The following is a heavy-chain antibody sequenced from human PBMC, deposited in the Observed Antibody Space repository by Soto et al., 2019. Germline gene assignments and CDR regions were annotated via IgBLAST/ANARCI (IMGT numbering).Heavy chain of an antibody. CDR3: ARYRADYGSGNYYNRIDF. CDR2: IIPIFGTP. CDR1: GGIFSTYA. Sequence: QVQLVQSGAEVKKPGSSVKVSCKASGGIFSTYAISWLRQAPGQGLEWMGGIIPIFGTPNYAQRFQGRVTITADESTSTAYMELSRLRSEDMSVYYCARYRADYGSGNYYNRIDFWGQGTLVTVSS. V-gene: IGHV1-69*01. D-gene: IGHD3-10*01. J-gene: IGHJ4*02.